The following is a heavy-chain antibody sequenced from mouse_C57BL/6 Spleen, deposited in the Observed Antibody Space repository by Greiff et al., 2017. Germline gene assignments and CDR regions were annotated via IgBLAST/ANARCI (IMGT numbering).Heavy chain of an antibody. CDR1: GYAFSSSW. Sequence: QVQLKESGPELVKPGASVKISCKASGYAFSSSWMNWVKQRPGKGLEWIGRIYPGDGDTNYNGKFKGKATLTADKSSSTAYMQLSSLTSEESAVYCCARYDGYRAWFAYWGQGTLVTVSA. V-gene: IGHV1-82*01. D-gene: IGHD2-3*01. CDR2: IYPGDGDT. CDR3: ARYDGYRAWFAY. J-gene: IGHJ3*01.